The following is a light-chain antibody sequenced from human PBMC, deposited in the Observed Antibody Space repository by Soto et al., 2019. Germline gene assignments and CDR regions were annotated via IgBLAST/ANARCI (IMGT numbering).Light chain of an antibody. Sequence: TQSPGTLSVSPGERATLSCRAAQGVTTNFAWYQQKSGQSPRLLIYGASSRATGIPDRFTGSGSGTDFTLTISRLEPEDFAVYYCQQYDGSPRTFGQGTKVDIK. J-gene: IGKJ1*01. CDR3: QQYDGSPRT. CDR2: GAS. CDR1: QGVTTN. V-gene: IGKV3-20*01.